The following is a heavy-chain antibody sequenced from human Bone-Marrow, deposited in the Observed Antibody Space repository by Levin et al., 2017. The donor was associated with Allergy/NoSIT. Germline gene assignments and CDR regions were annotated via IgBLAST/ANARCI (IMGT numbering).Heavy chain of an antibody. D-gene: IGHD2/OR15-2a*01. Sequence: QAGGSLRLSCVVSGFSFSDYGMSWVRQAPGKGLEWVSTVDNGGGRTYYADSVKGRFTISRDNAKKTLYLQMNSLRVDDAAVYYCAKDSGADTLFFDYWGQGILVTVSS. V-gene: IGHV3-23*01. CDR3: AKDSGADTLFFDY. CDR2: VDNGGGRT. CDR1: GFSFSDYG. J-gene: IGHJ4*02.